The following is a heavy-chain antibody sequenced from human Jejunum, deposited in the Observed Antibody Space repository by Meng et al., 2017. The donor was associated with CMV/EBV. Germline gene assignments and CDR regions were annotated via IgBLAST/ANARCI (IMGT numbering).Heavy chain of an antibody. V-gene: IGHV3-21*01. CDR1: GLTFDTYS. J-gene: IGHJ5*02. Sequence: EVQLVESGVGLVNLGGSVRCSCTACGLTFDTYSMNWVRQAPGKGLEWVSSISRSSNQMYYADSVKGRFTISRDNGKDSLYLQMNSLRAEDTAVYYCARGRQSCNSISCHYNLFDPWGHGPLVTVYS. D-gene: IGHD2-2*01. CDR3: ARGRQSCNSISCHYNLFDP. CDR2: ISRSSNQM.